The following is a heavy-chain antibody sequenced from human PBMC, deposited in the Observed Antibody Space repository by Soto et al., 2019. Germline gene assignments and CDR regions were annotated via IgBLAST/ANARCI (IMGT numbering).Heavy chain of an antibody. J-gene: IGHJ4*02. V-gene: IGHV3-21*01. CDR3: ARAPGYSSAWYVN. CDR2: ISSSSTYI. Sequence: EVQLVESGGGLVKPGGSLRLSCAASGFTFSSYSMNWVRQAPGKGLEWVSSISSSSTYIYYADSVKGRFTISRDNAKNSLYLQMNSLRAEDTAVYYCARAPGYSSAWYVNWGQGTLVNVSS. CDR1: GFTFSSYS. D-gene: IGHD6-19*01.